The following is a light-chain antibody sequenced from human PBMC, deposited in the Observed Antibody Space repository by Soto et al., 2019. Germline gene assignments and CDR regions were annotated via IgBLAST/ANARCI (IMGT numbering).Light chain of an antibody. V-gene: IGLV2-8*01. CDR2: EVN. CDR1: SSDVGGYNY. Sequence: QSVLTQPPSASGSPGQSVAISCTGTSSDVGGYNYVSWYQHHPGKAPKLMIYEVNKRPSGVHDRFSVSKAGNTSSITVSGLQAEDEYDYYCSSDAGSSNVFGTGTKLTVL. CDR3: SSDAGSSNV. J-gene: IGLJ1*01.